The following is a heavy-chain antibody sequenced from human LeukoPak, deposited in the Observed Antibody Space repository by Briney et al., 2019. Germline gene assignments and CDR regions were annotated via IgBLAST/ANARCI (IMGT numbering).Heavy chain of an antibody. CDR2: ISWNSGSI. CDR3: ARDPVYDFWSGYYWGGWAFDI. V-gene: IGHV3-9*01. CDR1: GFTFDDYA. J-gene: IGHJ3*02. D-gene: IGHD3-3*01. Sequence: PGGSLRLSCAASGFTFDDYAMHWVRQAPGKGLEWVSGISWNSGSIGYADSVKGRFTISRDNAKNSLYLQMNSLRAEDTAVYYCARDPVYDFWSGYYWGGWAFDIWGQGTMVTVSS.